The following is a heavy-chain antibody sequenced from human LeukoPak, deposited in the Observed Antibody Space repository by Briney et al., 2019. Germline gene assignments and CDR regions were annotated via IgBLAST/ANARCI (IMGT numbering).Heavy chain of an antibody. J-gene: IGHJ4*02. D-gene: IGHD5-18*01. Sequence: GSLRLSCAAYGFTFSIYEMNWVRQAPGKGLEWIASVSHSGSTYYNPSLKSRVTISVDTSKNQFSLKVTSVTAADTALYYCARERIERYTYASSDFDYWGRGTLVTVSS. CDR3: ARERIERYTYASSDFDY. CDR1: GFTFSIYE. V-gene: IGHV4-38-2*02. CDR2: VSHSGST.